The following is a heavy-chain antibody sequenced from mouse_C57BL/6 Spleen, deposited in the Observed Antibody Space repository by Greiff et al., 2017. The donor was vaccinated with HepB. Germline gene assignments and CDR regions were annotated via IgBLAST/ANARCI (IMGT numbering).Heavy chain of an antibody. CDR3: ARLGRAPGYFDY. Sequence: EVQLVESGGGLVKPGGSLKLSCAASGFTFSDYGMHWVRQAPEKGLEWVAYISSGSSTIYYADTVKGRFTISRDNAKNTRFLQMTSLRSEDTAMYYCARLGRAPGYFDYWGQGTTLTVSS. CDR2: ISSGSSTI. CDR1: GFTFSDYG. D-gene: IGHD4-1*01. J-gene: IGHJ2*01. V-gene: IGHV5-17*01.